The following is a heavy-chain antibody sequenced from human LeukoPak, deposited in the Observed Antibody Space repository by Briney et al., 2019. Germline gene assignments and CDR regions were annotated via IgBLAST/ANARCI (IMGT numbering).Heavy chain of an antibody. V-gene: IGHV3-7*01. Sequence: PGGSLRLSCAASGFTVSSNYMSWVRQAPGKGLEWVANIKEDGSEKNYVDSVKGRFTISRDNAKNALYLQMDSLRVEDTAVYYCAREDDWNYEDYWGQGTLVTVSS. CDR3: AREDDWNYEDY. CDR1: GFTVSSNY. CDR2: IKEDGSEK. J-gene: IGHJ4*02. D-gene: IGHD1-7*01.